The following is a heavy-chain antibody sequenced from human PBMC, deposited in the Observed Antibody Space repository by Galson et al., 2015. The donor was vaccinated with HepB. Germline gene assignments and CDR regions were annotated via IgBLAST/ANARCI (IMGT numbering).Heavy chain of an antibody. J-gene: IGHJ4*02. D-gene: IGHD6-19*01. CDR1: GFTFRNYV. Sequence: LRLSCAASGFTFRNYVMTWVRQAPGKGLEWVSTISGSGGTTYYADSVKGRFTISRDNSENTLSLQMNSLRAEDTALYYCAKEVQATVAVAYFDYWGQGTLVTVSS. CDR3: AKEVQATVAVAYFDY. V-gene: IGHV3-23*01. CDR2: ISGSGGTT.